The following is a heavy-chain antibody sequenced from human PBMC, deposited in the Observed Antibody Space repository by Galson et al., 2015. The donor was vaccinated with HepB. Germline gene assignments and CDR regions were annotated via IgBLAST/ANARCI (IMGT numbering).Heavy chain of an antibody. CDR3: AKDSRYISGWYAGRGGFDY. CDR2: LSYDGTNK. J-gene: IGHJ4*02. D-gene: IGHD6-19*01. Sequence: SLRLSCAASGFTFSSYDMHWVRQAPGKGLEWVAILSYDGTNKYFADSVKGRFTISRDNSKNTLYLQMNSLRAEDTAVYYGAKDSRYISGWYAGRGGFDYWGQGTLVTVSS. V-gene: IGHV3-30*18. CDR1: GFTFSSYD.